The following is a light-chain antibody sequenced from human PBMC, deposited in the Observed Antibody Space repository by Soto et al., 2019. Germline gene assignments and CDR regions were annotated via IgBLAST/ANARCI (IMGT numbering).Light chain of an antibody. Sequence: DIVLTQSPGTLSLSPGERVTLSCRASQSVSSNYLAWYQQKPGQAPRLLIYGASTRATGVPDRFSGSGSGTDFTLTISRLEPEDFAVYHCQQYGSLSWTFGQGTKVEIK. CDR1: QSVSSNY. CDR3: QQYGSLSWT. CDR2: GAS. V-gene: IGKV3-20*01. J-gene: IGKJ1*01.